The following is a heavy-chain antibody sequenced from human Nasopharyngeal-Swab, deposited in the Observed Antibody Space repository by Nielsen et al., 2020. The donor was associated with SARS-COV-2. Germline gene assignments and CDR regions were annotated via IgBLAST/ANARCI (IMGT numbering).Heavy chain of an antibody. CDR3: ARKYCSSTSCYVYYYYYYGMDV. D-gene: IGHD2-2*01. Sequence: GESLKISCAASGFTFSSYSMNWVRQAPGKGLEWVSSISSSSSYIYYADSVKGRFTISRDNAKNSLYLQMNSLRAEDTAVYYCARKYCSSTSCYVYYYYYYGMDVWGQGTTVTVSS. CDR1: GFTFSSYS. V-gene: IGHV3-21*04. CDR2: ISSSSSYI. J-gene: IGHJ6*02.